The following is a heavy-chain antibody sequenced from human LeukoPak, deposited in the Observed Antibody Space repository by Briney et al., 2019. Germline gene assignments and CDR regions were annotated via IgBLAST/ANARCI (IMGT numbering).Heavy chain of an antibody. V-gene: IGHV3-23*01. D-gene: IGHD3-3*01. J-gene: IGHJ4*02. CDR3: AKDSIVTYYDFWSGYHRFGNFDY. CDR1: GFTFSSYA. Sequence: PGGSLRLSCAASGFTFSSYAMSWVRQAPGKGLEWVSAISGSGGSTYYADSVKGRFTISRDNSKNTLYLQMNSLRAEDTAVYYCAKDSIVTYYDFWSGYHRFGNFDYWGQGTLVTVSS. CDR2: ISGSGGST.